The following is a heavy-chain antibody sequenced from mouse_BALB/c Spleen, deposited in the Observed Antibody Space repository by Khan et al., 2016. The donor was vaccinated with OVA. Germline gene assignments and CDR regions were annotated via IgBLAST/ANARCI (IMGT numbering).Heavy chain of an antibody. CDR1: GYTFTSYY. D-gene: IGHD1-1*01. J-gene: IGHJ1*01. Sequence: QVQLQQSGAELVKPGASVKLSCKASGYTFTSYYMYWVKQRPGQGLEWIGGINPSNGGTNFNEKFKSKATLTADKSSSTAYMQPSSLTSEDSAVYYCTRRGVYDYGSSYAGYFDVWGAGTTVTVSS. CDR2: INPSNGGT. V-gene: IGHV1S81*02. CDR3: TRRGVYDYGSSYAGYFDV.